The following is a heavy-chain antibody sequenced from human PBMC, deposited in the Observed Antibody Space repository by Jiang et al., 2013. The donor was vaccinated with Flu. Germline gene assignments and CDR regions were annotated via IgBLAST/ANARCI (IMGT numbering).Heavy chain of an antibody. V-gene: IGHV4-59*01. Sequence: QLVESGPGLVKPSETLSLTCTVSGGSFSSDYWSWIRQPPGKGLEWIAYIYYSDNIDYRGSTEYNPSLKSRITISLDMSENQFSLRLSSLTAADTAVYYCARARILHRPFDIWGQGTPVIVSS. CDR1: GGSFSSDY. CDR2: IYYSDNIDYRGST. D-gene: IGHD2-21*01. CDR3: ARARILHRPFDI. J-gene: IGHJ3*02.